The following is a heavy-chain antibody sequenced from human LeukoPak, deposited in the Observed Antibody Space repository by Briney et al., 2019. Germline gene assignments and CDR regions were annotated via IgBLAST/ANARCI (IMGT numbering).Heavy chain of an antibody. V-gene: IGHV1-46*01. CDR1: GGTFSSYA. J-gene: IGHJ4*02. CDR3: ARAQYYDSSGYIGY. D-gene: IGHD3-22*01. CDR2: INPSGGST. Sequence: ASVKVSCKASGGTFSSYAISWVRQAPGQGLEWMGIINPSGGSTSYAQKFQGRVTMTRDTSTSTVYMELSSLGSEDTAVYYCARAQYYDSSGYIGYWGQGTLVTVSS.